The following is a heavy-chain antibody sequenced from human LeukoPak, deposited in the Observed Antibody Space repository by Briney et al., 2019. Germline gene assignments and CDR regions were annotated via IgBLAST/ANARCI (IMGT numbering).Heavy chain of an antibody. CDR2: IRYGGSN. V-gene: IGHV3-30*02. CDR1: GFTFTSYG. J-gene: IGHJ4*02. D-gene: IGHD3-22*01. Sequence: GGSLRLSCAASGFTFTSYGMHWVRQAPGKGLEWVAFIRYGGSNNYADSVKGRFTISRDNSKNTLYLQMNGLRAEDTAVYYCAKDREISSGYHYFDYWGQGTLVTVSS. CDR3: AKDREISSGYHYFDY.